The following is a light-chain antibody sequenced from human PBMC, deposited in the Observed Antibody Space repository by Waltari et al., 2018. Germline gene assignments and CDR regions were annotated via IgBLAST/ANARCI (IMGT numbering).Light chain of an antibody. CDR1: QGVNNF. V-gene: IGKV1-16*01. CDR2: GSS. J-gene: IGKJ4*01. Sequence: DIQMTQSPSSLSASVGDTVTITCRASQGVNNFLVWLQQGPGKAPKSLIYGSSTLQSGVPSRFSGSGYGTDFTLTISSLQPEDIATYYCQQHADYPLTFGGGTRVEIK. CDR3: QQHADYPLT.